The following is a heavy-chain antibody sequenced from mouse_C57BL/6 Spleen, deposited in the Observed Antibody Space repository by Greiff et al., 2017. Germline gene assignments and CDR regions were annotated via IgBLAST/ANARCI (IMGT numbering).Heavy chain of an antibody. V-gene: IGHV14-1*01. J-gene: IGHJ4*01. CDR1: GFNIKDYY. D-gene: IGHD1-1*01. CDR3: TTDYYGSSYQYYYAMGY. CDR2: IDPEDGDT. Sequence: EVKLVESGAELVRPGASVKLSCTASGFNIKDYYMHWVKQRPEQGLEWIGRIDPEDGDTEYAPKFQGKATMTADTSSNTAYLQLSSLTSEDTAVYYCTTDYYGSSYQYYYAMGYWGQGTSVTVSS.